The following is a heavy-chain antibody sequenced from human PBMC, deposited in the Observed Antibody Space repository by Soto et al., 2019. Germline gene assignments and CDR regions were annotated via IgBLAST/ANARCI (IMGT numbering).Heavy chain of an antibody. V-gene: IGHV3-30*18. CDR1: GFTFSSYG. J-gene: IGHJ4*02. Sequence: GGSLRLSCAASGFTFSSYGMHWVRRAPGKGLEWVAVISYDGSNKYYADSVKGRFTISRDNSKNTLYLQMNSLRAEDTAVYYCAKDKRLLPDYWGQGTLVTVSS. CDR3: AKDKRLLPDY. CDR2: ISYDGSNK. D-gene: IGHD3-22*01.